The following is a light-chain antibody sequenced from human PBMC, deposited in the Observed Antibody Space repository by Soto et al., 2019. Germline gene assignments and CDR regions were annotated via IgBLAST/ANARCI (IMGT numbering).Light chain of an antibody. CDR1: QSVSSN. CDR2: GAS. V-gene: IGKV3-15*01. Sequence: EIVMTQSPATLSVSPGERVTLSCRASQSVSSNLAWYQQKPGQAPRLLIYGASTRATGIPARFSGSGSGTEFTLTISSLQSEDFAVYYCQIGVTFGPGTKVDIK. J-gene: IGKJ3*01. CDR3: QIGVT.